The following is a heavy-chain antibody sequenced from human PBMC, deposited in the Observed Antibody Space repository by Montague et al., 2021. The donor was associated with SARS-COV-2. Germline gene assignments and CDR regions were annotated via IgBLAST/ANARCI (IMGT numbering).Heavy chain of an antibody. CDR1: GGSVSSDSYY. D-gene: IGHD3-9*01. CDR3: ARVYYDISAMDV. CDR2: FYYSGST. J-gene: IGHJ6*02. Sequence: SETLSLTCTVSGGSVSSDSYYWSWIRQPPGKGLEWIGYFYYSGSTNYNPSLKSRVTISADTSKNQFSLKLTSVTAAGTAVYFCARVYYDISAMDVWGQGTTVTVSS. V-gene: IGHV4-61*01.